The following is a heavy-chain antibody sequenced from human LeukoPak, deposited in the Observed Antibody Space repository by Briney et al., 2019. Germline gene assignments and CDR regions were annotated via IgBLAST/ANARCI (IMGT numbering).Heavy chain of an antibody. V-gene: IGHV1-46*01. J-gene: IGHJ4*02. Sequence: GASVKVSCKASGYTFTSYYMHWVRQAPGQGLEWMGIINPSGGSTSYAQKFQGRVTMTRDTSTSTVYMELSSLRAEDTAVYYCAKIVLSVAGTGVRYFDYWGQGTLVTVSS. D-gene: IGHD6-19*01. CDR2: INPSGGST. CDR3: AKIVLSVAGTGVRYFDY. CDR1: GYTFTSYY.